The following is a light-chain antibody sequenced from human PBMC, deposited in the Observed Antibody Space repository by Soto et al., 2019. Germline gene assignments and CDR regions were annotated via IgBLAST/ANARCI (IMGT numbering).Light chain of an antibody. V-gene: IGKV3-11*01. Sequence: EIVLTQSPATLSLSPGERGTLSFMASQRISGYLAWYQQKPGQAPRLLIYDASNRATGIPVRFSGSGSGADFTLTISSLEPEDFAVYYCQQRSNLPWTFGQGTKVDIK. CDR1: QRISGY. J-gene: IGKJ1*01. CDR3: QQRSNLPWT. CDR2: DAS.